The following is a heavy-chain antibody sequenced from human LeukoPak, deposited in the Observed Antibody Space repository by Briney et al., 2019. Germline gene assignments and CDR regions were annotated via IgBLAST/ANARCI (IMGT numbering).Heavy chain of an antibody. CDR1: GITLSNYG. CDR3: AKRGVVIRVILVGFHKEAYYFDS. CDR2: ISGSGGST. D-gene: IGHD3-22*01. Sequence: GGSLRLSCAVSGITLSNYGMSWVRQAPGKGLEWVAGISGSGGSTNYADSVKGRFTISRDNPKNTLYLQMNSLTVEDTAVYFCAKRGVVIRVILVGFHKEAYYFDSWGQGALATVSS. V-gene: IGHV3-23*01. J-gene: IGHJ4*02.